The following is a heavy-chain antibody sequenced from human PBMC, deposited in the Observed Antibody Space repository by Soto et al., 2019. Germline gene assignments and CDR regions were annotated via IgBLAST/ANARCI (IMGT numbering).Heavy chain of an antibody. CDR2: IYYNVNT. CDR3: ARDGGSSWYRYYYYYGMDV. Sequence: PSETLSLTCTVSGGSISSYYWSWIRQPPGKGLEWIGYIYYNVNTNYNPSLKSRVTISVDTSKNQFSLKLSSVTAADTAVYYCARDGGSSWYRYYYYYGMDVWGQGTTVTVSS. CDR1: GGSISSYY. J-gene: IGHJ6*02. V-gene: IGHV4-59*12. D-gene: IGHD6-13*01.